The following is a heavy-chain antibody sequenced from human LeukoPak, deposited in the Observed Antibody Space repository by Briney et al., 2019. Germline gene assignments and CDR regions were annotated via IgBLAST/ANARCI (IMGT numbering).Heavy chain of an antibody. Sequence: GRSLRLSSAASRFACSTYAMPLGAQAPGKGLEWVAVISYDGNNEYYPDSVKGRFTISRDISKNTLYLHMNSLRPEATALYYLARENDYKKVPDYWGQGTLVTVSS. CDR2: ISYDGNNE. D-gene: IGHD4-11*01. CDR3: ARENDYKKVPDY. J-gene: IGHJ4*02. CDR1: RFACSTYA. V-gene: IGHV3-30-3*01.